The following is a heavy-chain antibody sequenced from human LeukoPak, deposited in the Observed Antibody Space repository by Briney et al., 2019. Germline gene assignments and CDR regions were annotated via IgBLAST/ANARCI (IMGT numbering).Heavy chain of an antibody. CDR2: INPNSGGT. CDR1: GYTFTGYY. V-gene: IGHV1-2*02. CDR3: ATITPPVVGATRQHYYYYMDV. D-gene: IGHD1-26*01. J-gene: IGHJ6*03. Sequence: ASVKVSCKASGYTFTGYYMHWVRQAPGQGLEWMGWINPNSGGTNYAQKFQGRVTMTRDTSISTAYMELSRLRSDDTAVYYCATITPPVVGATRQHYYYYMDVWGKGTTVTVSS.